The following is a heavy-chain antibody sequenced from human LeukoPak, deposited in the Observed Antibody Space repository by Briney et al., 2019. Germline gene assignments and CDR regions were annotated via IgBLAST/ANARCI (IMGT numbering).Heavy chain of an antibody. CDR2: IHYSGST. J-gene: IGHJ4*02. V-gene: IGHV4-30-4*01. CDR3: ARAPDYGANDY. CDR1: GGSISSGDYY. D-gene: IGHD4-23*01. Sequence: SETLSLTCTVSGGSISSGDYYWSWIRQPPGKGLEWIGYIHYSGSTHYNPSPKSRVTISVDTSKNQFSLRLTSVTAADTAVYYCARAPDYGANDYWGQGTLVTVSS.